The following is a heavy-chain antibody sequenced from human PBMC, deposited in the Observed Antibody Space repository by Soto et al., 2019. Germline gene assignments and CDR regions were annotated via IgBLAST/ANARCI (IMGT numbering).Heavy chain of an antibody. V-gene: IGHV1-2*02. J-gene: IGHJ6*02. Sequence: QEQLVQSGAEVKKSGASVKVSCKTSGYTFSDYFIQWLRQAPGQGLEWMAWIKPKTAATNYAKKFQDRVTLTRDTSFTTAYLELTRLRPDDTAIYYCARIKWGLDYYSGMDVWGQGTAVTVSS. CDR2: IKPKTAAT. D-gene: IGHD1-26*01. CDR1: GYTFSDYF. CDR3: ARIKWGLDYYSGMDV.